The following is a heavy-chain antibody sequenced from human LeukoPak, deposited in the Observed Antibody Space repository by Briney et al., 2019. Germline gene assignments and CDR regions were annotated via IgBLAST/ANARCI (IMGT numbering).Heavy chain of an antibody. CDR3: ATSASAPAYYYGLDV. CDR1: GYSLTELS. Sequence: ASVKVSCKVSGYSLTELSIHWVRQAPGKGLEWMGGLDPEDVEAIYAQKFQGGVTMTEDTSTDTAYMELSSLKSEDTAVYYCATSASAPAYYYGLDVWGRGTTVTVSS. CDR2: LDPEDVEA. V-gene: IGHV1-24*01. D-gene: IGHD2-15*01. J-gene: IGHJ6*02.